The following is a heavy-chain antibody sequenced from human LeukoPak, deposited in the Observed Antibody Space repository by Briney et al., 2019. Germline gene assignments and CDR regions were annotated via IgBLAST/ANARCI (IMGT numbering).Heavy chain of an antibody. V-gene: IGHV3-11*01. CDR1: GFSFSRYY. Sequence: PGGSLRLSCAASGFSFSRYYMSWVRQTPGKALEWISYIPTSGISVQYVDSVRGRFTASRDDAKNSLHLQMDSLRVEDTAVYYCTRAVGLGPGAHFDQWGQGALVIVSS. CDR3: TRAVGLGPGAHFDQ. CDR2: IPTSGISV. D-gene: IGHD1-26*01. J-gene: IGHJ4*02.